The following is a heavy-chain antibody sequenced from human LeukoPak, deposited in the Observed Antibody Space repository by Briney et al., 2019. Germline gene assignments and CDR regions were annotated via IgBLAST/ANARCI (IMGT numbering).Heavy chain of an antibody. J-gene: IGHJ1*01. CDR1: GYSISNGYY. V-gene: IGHV4-38-2*02. CDR2: IYHSGSI. D-gene: IGHD3/OR15-3a*01. CDR3: ARECIMMFGMVMRGEYCQH. Sequence: PWETLSLTCTVSGYSISNGYYWGWIRQPPGKGLEWIGIIYHSGSIYYNPSLKSRVTISGDTSKNKFSLKMSSVTAADTAVYYCARECIMMFGMVMRGEYCQHGGQGTLVTVS.